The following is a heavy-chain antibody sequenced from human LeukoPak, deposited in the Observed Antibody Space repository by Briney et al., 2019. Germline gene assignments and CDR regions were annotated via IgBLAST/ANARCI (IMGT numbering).Heavy chain of an antibody. J-gene: IGHJ4*02. V-gene: IGHV3-21*01. Sequence: GGSLRLSCAASGFTFSSYSMNWVRQAPGKGLEWVSSISSSSSYIYYADSVKGRFTISRDNAKNSLYLQMNSLRAEDTAVYYCARVVELALKEYYFDYWGQGTLVTVSS. CDR1: GFTFSSYS. D-gene: IGHD2-15*01. CDR2: ISSSSSYI. CDR3: ARVVELALKEYYFDY.